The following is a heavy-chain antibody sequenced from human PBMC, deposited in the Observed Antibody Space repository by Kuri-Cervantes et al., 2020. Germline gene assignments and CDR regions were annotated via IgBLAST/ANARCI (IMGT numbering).Heavy chain of an antibody. CDR3: AESALGAFDI. V-gene: IGHV3-53*01. Sequence: GESLKISCAASGFTVSSNYMSWVRQAPGKGLEWVSVIYSGGSTYYADSVKGRFTISRDNSKNTLYLQMNSLRAEDTAVYYCAESALGAFDIWGQGTMVTVSS. CDR2: IYSGGST. J-gene: IGHJ3*02. D-gene: IGHD3-16*01. CDR1: GFTVSSNY.